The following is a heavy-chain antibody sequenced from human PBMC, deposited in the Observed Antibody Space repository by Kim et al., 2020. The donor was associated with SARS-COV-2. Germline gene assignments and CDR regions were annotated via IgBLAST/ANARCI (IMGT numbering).Heavy chain of an antibody. J-gene: IGHJ2*01. D-gene: IGHD1-7*01. Sequence: VSVKSRITITPDTAKNHFSLQLNSVTPEDTAVYYCARATQLELLDWYFDLWGRGTLVTVSS. V-gene: IGHV6-1*01. CDR3: ARATQLELLDWYFDL.